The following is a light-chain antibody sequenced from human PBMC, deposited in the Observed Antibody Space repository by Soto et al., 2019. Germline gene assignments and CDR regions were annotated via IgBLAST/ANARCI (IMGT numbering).Light chain of an antibody. V-gene: IGKV3-15*01. Sequence: EIVMTQSPATLSVSPGERATLSCRASQSVSSNLAWYQQKPGQAPRLLIYGASTRATGIPARFSGSGSGTEYTLTVSNMYFDNFAVYSCHLYNNWPPNLTFGGGNKVESK. CDR2: GAS. CDR3: HLYNNWPPNLT. CDR1: QSVSSN. J-gene: IGKJ4*01.